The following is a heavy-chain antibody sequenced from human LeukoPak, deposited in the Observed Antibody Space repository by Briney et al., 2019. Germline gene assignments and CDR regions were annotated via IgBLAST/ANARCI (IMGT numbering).Heavy chain of an antibody. CDR2: ISYDGSNK. CDR1: GFTFSSYG. J-gene: IGHJ3*02. V-gene: IGHV3-30*18. D-gene: IGHD3-22*01. Sequence: GGSLRLSCAASGFTFSSYGMHWVRQAPGKGLEWAAVISYDGSNKYYADSVKGRFTISRDNSKNTLYLQMNSLRAEDTAVYYCAKSSMIPAGGAFDIWGQGTMVTVSS. CDR3: AKSSMIPAGGAFDI.